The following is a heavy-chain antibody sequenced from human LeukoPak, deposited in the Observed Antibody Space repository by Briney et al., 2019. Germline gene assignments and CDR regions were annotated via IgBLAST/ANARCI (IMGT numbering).Heavy chain of an antibody. V-gene: IGHV3-21*01. CDR2: ISSSSSFI. CDR1: GFTFRRYS. Sequence: NSGGSLRLSCAASGFTFRRYSMYWVRQAPGKGLEWVSSISSSSSFIYYADSVKGRFTISRDNAKNSLYLQMNSLRAEDTAVYYCARDPPLGSCSTISCPHLDYWGQGTLVTVSS. D-gene: IGHD2-2*01. J-gene: IGHJ4*02. CDR3: ARDPPLGSCSTISCPHLDY.